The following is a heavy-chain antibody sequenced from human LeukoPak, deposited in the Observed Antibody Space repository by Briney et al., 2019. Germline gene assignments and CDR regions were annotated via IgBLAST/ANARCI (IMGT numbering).Heavy chain of an antibody. CDR3: AKLGYCSGGSCYSGYFDY. CDR2: ISGSGGST. CDR1: GFTFSSYA. V-gene: IGHV3-23*01. Sequence: GGSLRLSCAASGFTFSSYAMSWVRQAPGKGLEWVSAISGSGGSTYYADSVKGRITISRDNSKNTLYLQMNSLRAEDTAVYYCAKLGYCSGGSCYSGYFDYWGQGTLVTVSS. D-gene: IGHD2-15*01. J-gene: IGHJ4*02.